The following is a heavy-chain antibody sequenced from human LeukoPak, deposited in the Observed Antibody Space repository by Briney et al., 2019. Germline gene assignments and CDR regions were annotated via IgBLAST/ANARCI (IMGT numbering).Heavy chain of an antibody. CDR3: ARSTLGELSLYTVDAFDI. V-gene: IGHV4-34*01. CDR2: INHSGST. Sequence: SETLSLTCAVYGGSFSGYYWSWIRQPPGKGLEWIGEINHSGSTNYNPSLKSRVTISVDTSKNQFSLKLSSVTAADTAVYYCARSTLGELSLYTVDAFDIWGQGTMVTVSS. CDR1: GGSFSGYY. J-gene: IGHJ3*02. D-gene: IGHD3-16*02.